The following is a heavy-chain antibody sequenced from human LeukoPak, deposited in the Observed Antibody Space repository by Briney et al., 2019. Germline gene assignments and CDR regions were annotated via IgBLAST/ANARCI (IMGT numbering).Heavy chain of an antibody. D-gene: IGHD3-22*01. CDR3: AKRGVVIRVILVGFHKEAYYFDS. J-gene: IGHJ4*02. V-gene: IGHV3-23*01. CDR2: ISDSGGRA. Sequence: GGSLRLSCAVSGITLSNYGMSWVRQAPGKGLEWVAGISDSGGRANYAESVKGRFTISRDNPKNTLYLQMNSLRAEDTAVYFCAKRGVVIRVILVGFHKEAYYFDSWGQGALVTVSS. CDR1: GITLSNYG.